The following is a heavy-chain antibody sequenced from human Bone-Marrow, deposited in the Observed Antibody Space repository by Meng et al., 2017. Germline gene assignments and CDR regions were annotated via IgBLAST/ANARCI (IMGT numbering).Heavy chain of an antibody. V-gene: IGHV4-61*05. D-gene: IGHD3-10*01. CDR3: ARSRVRGVIISPLEFFQD. J-gene: IGHJ1*01. CDR1: GGSISSGTYY. Sequence: QLQLQESGPGLVKPSETLSLTCTVSGGSISSGTYYWGWIRQLPGKGLEWIAYIHYSGSTYYSPSLKSRVTISVDKSKNQISLRLSSVTAADTAVYYCARSRVRGVIISPLEFFQDWGQGTLVTVSS. CDR2: IHYSGST.